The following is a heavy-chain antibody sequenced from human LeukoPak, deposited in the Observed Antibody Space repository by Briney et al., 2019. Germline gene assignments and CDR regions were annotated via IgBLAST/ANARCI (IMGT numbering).Heavy chain of an antibody. CDR1: GFTFSSYA. Sequence: PGGSLRLSCAASGFTFSSYAMSWVRQAPGKGLEWVSAISGSGSSTYYADSVKGRFTISRDNSKNTLDLQMNSLRAEDTAVYYCAEGATTNRRGYFDYWGQGALVTVSS. V-gene: IGHV3-23*01. CDR2: ISGSGSST. D-gene: IGHD1-26*01. J-gene: IGHJ4*02. CDR3: AEGATTNRRGYFDY.